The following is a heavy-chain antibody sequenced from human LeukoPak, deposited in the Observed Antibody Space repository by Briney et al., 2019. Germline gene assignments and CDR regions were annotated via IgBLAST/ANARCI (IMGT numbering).Heavy chain of an antibody. Sequence: ASVKVSCKASGYTFTNYDINWVRQATGQGLEWMGWMNPNSGDTAYAQRFQGRVTITRNTSISTAYMELSSLRSEDTAVYYCARVKDPGGYYYYYYMDVWGKGTTVTVSS. D-gene: IGHD3-16*01. CDR2: MNPNSGDT. CDR1: GYTFTNYD. V-gene: IGHV1-8*03. CDR3: ARVKDPGGYYYYYYMDV. J-gene: IGHJ6*03.